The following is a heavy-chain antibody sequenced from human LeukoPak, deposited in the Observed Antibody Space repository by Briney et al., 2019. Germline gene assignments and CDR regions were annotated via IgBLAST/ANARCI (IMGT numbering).Heavy chain of an antibody. CDR2: ISWNSGSI. V-gene: IGHV3-9*03. D-gene: IGHD6-6*01. CDR1: GFTFDDYA. CDR3: AKDIGYSSPSGFDY. J-gene: IGHJ4*02. Sequence: PGGSLRLSCAASGFTFDDYAMHWVRQAPGKGLEWVSGISWNSGSIGYADSVKGRFTISRDNAKNSLYLQMNSLRAEDMALYYCAKDIGYSSPSGFDYWGQGTLVTVSS.